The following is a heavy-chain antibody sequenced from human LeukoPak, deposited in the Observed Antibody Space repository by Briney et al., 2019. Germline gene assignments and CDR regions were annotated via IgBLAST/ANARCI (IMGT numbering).Heavy chain of an antibody. CDR2: INHSGST. J-gene: IGHJ4*02. CDR1: GGSFSGYY. D-gene: IGHD6-13*01. CDR3: ARHEIAAAPTDY. V-gene: IGHV4-34*01. Sequence: PSETLSLTCAVYGGSFSGYYWSWIRQPPGKGLEWIGEINHSGSTNYNPSLKSRVTISVDTSKNQFSLKLSSVTAADTAVYYCARHEIAAAPTDYWGQGTLVTVSS.